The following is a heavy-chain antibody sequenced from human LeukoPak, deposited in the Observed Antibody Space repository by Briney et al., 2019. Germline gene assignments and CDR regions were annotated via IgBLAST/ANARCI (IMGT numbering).Heavy chain of an antibody. V-gene: IGHV2-5*02. CDR3: ARLTMVRGVIITRYFDY. J-gene: IGHJ4*02. CDR2: IYWDDDK. CDR1: GFSLSTSGVR. D-gene: IGHD3-10*01. Sequence: SGPTLVKPTQTLTLTCTFSGFSLSTSGVRVGWIRQPPGKALEWLALIYWDDDKRYSPSLKSRLTITKDTSKNQVVLTMTNMDPVDTATYYCARLTMVRGVIITRYFDYWGQGTLVTVSP.